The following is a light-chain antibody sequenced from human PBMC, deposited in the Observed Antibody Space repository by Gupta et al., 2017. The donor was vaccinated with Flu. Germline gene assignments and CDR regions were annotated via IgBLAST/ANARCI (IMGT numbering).Light chain of an antibody. CDR2: AKN. V-gene: IGLV3-19*01. CDR1: SPRNSY. Sequence: SSELTQDPAVSVALGRTVRITCQGDSPRNSYASWYQQKPGQAPVLVIYAKNIRPSGIPDRFSGSSSGNTASLTITGAQAEDEADYYCNSRDSTDNHQAVFGGGTKLTV. CDR3: NSRDSTDNHQAV. J-gene: IGLJ2*01.